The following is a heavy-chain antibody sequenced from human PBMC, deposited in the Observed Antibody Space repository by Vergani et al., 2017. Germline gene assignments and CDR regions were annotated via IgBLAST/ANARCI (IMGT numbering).Heavy chain of an antibody. Sequence: QLPLQESGPGLVKPSATLSLTCSVSGASITSRNFFCGWIRPPPGKGLEWISSIYYCGSTYYNPSLKSRVTISVDTSKNQFSLKLSSVTAADTAVYFCARHSTVEWLVKLGWIDPWGQGILVTVSS. V-gene: IGHV4-39*01. CDR2: IYYCGST. J-gene: IGHJ5*02. D-gene: IGHD6-19*01. CDR3: ARHSTVEWLVKLGWIDP. CDR1: GASITSRNFF.